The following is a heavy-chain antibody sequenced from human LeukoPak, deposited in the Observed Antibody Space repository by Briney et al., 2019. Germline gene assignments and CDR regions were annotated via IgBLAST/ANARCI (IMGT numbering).Heavy chain of an antibody. Sequence: PGGSLRLSCAASGFKVSTNYMSWVRQAPGKGLEWVSVIYSGGSLYYADSVKGRFTISRDNSKNTLYLQMSSLRAEDTAVYYCARGGSSGYYLAYWGQGTLVIVSS. V-gene: IGHV3-53*01. CDR2: IYSGGSL. CDR3: ARGGSSGYYLAY. J-gene: IGHJ4*02. CDR1: GFKVSTNY. D-gene: IGHD3-22*01.